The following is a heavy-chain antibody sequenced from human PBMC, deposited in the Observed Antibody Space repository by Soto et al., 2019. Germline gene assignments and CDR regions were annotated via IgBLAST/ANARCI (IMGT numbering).Heavy chain of an antibody. V-gene: IGHV6-1*01. J-gene: IGHJ5*02. CDR3: ASHQLRFKGTNWFDP. CDR2: TYYRSKWYN. D-gene: IGHD3-3*01. Sequence: PSKTLSLTCAISGDSVSSNSAAWNWIRQSPSRGLEWLGRTYYRSKWYNDYAVSVKSRITINPDTSKNQFSLQLNSVTPEHTAVYYSASHQLRFKGTNWFDPCGQETLVTVSS. CDR1: GDSVSSNSAA.